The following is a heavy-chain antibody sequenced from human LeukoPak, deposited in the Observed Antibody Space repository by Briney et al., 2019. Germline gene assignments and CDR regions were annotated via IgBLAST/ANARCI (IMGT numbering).Heavy chain of an antibody. Sequence: PGGSLRLSCAASGFTVSSNYMSWVRQAPGKGLEWVSVIYSGGSTYYADSVKGRFTISRDNSKNTLYLQMNSLRAEDTAVYYCATDIYDSSGYPHFQHWGQGTLVTVSS. V-gene: IGHV3-53*01. D-gene: IGHD3-22*01. CDR3: ATDIYDSSGYPHFQH. CDR2: IYSGGST. J-gene: IGHJ1*01. CDR1: GFTVSSNY.